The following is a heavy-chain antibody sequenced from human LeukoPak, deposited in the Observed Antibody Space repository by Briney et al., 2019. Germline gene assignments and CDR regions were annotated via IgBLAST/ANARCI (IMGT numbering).Heavy chain of an antibody. D-gene: IGHD2-15*01. CDR2: IYYSGST. CDR1: GGSITTTSFY. Sequence: SETLSLTCTVSGGSITTTSFYWGWIRQPPGKGLEWIGSIYYSGSTYYNPSLKSRVTISVDTSKNQFSLKLSSVTAADTAVYYCARVPLVVAAKVNAFDIWGQGTMVTVSS. V-gene: IGHV4-39*07. J-gene: IGHJ3*02. CDR3: ARVPLVVAAKVNAFDI.